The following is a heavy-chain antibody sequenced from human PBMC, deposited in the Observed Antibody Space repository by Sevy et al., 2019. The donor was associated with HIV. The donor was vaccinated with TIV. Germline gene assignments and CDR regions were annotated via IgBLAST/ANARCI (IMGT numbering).Heavy chain of an antibody. CDR2: ISYDGSKI. CDR3: AVWPGGQTGLYLKIDS. CDR1: GFTFSTYA. V-gene: IGHV3-30*04. J-gene: IGHJ4*02. D-gene: IGHD3-9*01. Sequence: GGSLRLSCAASGFTFSTYAIHWVRQAPGKGLEWVALISYDGSKIFYIDSVKGRFTVSRDNSRNALYLQMNSLRPEDTAVYYCAVWPGGQTGLYLKIDSWGQGTLVTVSS.